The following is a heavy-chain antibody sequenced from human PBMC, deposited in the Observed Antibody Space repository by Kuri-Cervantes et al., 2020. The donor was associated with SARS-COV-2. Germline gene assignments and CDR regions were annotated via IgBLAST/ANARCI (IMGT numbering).Heavy chain of an antibody. CDR3: AKSYYGGTTGWFDP. D-gene: IGHD4-23*01. CDR2: IGSTASDT. Sequence: GESLKISCAASGFNFSTYGMSWVRQAPGKGLEWLSTIGSTASDTYYADSVKGRFTVSRDKSKNALFLQMNSLRAEDTAVYYCAKSYYGGTTGWFDPWGQGTLVTVSS. CDR1: GFNFSTYG. J-gene: IGHJ5*02. V-gene: IGHV3-23*01.